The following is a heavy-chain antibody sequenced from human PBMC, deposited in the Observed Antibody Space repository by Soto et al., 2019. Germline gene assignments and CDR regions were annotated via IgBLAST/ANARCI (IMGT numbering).Heavy chain of an antibody. CDR3: VRFLVVVAATRVYYYYYYMDV. Sequence: SETLSLTCTVSGGSISSSSYYWGWIRQPPGKGLEWIGSIFYSGITFYNPSLKIRVTISVDTSKNHFFLMLSSVTAVDTAVYYCVRFLVVVAATRVYYYYYYMDVWGKGTTVTVSS. CDR2: IFYSGIT. V-gene: IGHV4-39*01. J-gene: IGHJ6*03. D-gene: IGHD2-15*01. CDR1: GGSISSSSYY.